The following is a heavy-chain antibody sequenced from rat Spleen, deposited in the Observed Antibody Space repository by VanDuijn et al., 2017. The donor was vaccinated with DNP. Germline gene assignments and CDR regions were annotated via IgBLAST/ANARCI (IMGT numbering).Heavy chain of an antibody. Sequence: EVQLQESGPGLVKPSQSLSLTCSVTGFSITSYYWGWIRQFPGNKMEYIGHITYSGSTNYNPSLKSRISITRDTWKNQFFLQLNSVTTEDTATYYCARWGTYFDYWGQGVMVTVSS. V-gene: IGHV3-1*01. CDR2: ITYSGST. J-gene: IGHJ2*01. CDR1: GFSITSYY. CDR3: ARWGTYFDY.